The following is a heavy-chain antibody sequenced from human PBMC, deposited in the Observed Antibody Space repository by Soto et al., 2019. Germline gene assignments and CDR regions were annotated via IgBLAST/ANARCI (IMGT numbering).Heavy chain of an antibody. Sequence: QVQLQESGPGLVKPSETLSLTCTVSGGSISGYYYSWIRQTPGKGLEWIGQTYYSGSTKYNPSLKSRVTMSVDTYKNQVSLKLTSVTAADTAVYYCAMVVTTLYNWFDPWGQGTLVSVSS. J-gene: IGHJ5*02. CDR3: AMVVTTLYNWFDP. CDR1: GGSISGYY. D-gene: IGHD4-4*01. V-gene: IGHV4-59*08. CDR2: TYYSGST.